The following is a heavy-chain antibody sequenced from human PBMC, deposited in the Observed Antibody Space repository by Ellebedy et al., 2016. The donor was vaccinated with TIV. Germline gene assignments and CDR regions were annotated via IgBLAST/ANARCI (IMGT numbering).Heavy chain of an antibody. D-gene: IGHD3-9*01. CDR2: INPNNGDT. Sequence: ASVKVSCKASGYTFTGYYMHWVRQAPGEGLEWMGWINPNNGDTNYAQKFQGRVTMTRDTSISTAHMELSRLTSDDTAVYYCAREDYYILTGYSYGMDVWGQGTTVTVS. CDR1: GYTFTGYY. CDR3: AREDYYILTGYSYGMDV. J-gene: IGHJ6*02. V-gene: IGHV1-2*02.